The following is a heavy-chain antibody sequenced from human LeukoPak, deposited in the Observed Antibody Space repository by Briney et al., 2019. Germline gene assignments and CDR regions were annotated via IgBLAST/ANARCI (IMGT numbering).Heavy chain of an antibody. D-gene: IGHD1-1*01. CDR2: ISSSSSYI. J-gene: IGHJ4*02. V-gene: IGHV3-21*01. Sequence: PGGSPRLSCAASGFTFSSYSMNWVRQAPGKGLEWVSSISSSSSYIYYADSVKGRFTISRDNAKNTLYLQMNSLRAEDSAVYYCTRAGGPGTIDYWGQGTLVTVSS. CDR3: TRAGGPGTIDY. CDR1: GFTFSSYS.